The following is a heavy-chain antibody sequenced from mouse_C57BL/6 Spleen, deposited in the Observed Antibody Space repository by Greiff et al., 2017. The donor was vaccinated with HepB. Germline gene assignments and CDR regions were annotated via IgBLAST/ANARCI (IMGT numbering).Heavy chain of an antibody. Sequence: EVHLVESGGGLVQPGGSMKLSCVASGFTFSNYWMNWVRQSPEKGLEWVAQIRLKSDNYATNYAESVKGRFTISRDDSKSSVYLQMNNLRAEDTGIYYCTGWTASWAWFAYWGQGTLVTVSA. D-gene: IGHD3-3*01. CDR2: IRLKSDNYAT. CDR1: GFTFSNYW. J-gene: IGHJ3*01. CDR3: TGWTASWAWFAY. V-gene: IGHV6-3*01.